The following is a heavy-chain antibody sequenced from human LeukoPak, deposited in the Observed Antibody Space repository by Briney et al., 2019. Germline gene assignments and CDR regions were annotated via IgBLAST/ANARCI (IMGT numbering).Heavy chain of an antibody. CDR2: INHSGST. V-gene: IGHV4-34*01. J-gene: IGHJ3*02. D-gene: IGHD1-26*01. Sequence: PSETLSLTCAVYGGSFSGYYWSWIRQPPGKGLEWIGEINHSGSTNYNPSLKGRVTISVDTSKNQFSLKLSSVTAADTAVYYCARDTRKFTAFDIWGQGTMVTVSS. CDR3: ARDTRKFTAFDI. CDR1: GGSFSGYY.